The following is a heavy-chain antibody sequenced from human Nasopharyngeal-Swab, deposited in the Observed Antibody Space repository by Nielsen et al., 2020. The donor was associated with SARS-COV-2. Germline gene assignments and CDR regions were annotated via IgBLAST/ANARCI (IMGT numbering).Heavy chain of an antibody. V-gene: IGHV4-31*03. J-gene: IGHJ4*02. D-gene: IGHD2-21*02. CDR1: GCSISSGGYY. CDR3: ARESAYCGGDCYIDY. CDR2: IYYSGST. Sequence: SETLSLTCTVSGCSISSGGYYWSWIRQHPGKGLEWIGYIYYSGSTYYNPSLKSRVTISVDTSKNQFSLKLSSVTAADTAVYYCARESAYCGGDCYIDYWGQGTLVTVSS.